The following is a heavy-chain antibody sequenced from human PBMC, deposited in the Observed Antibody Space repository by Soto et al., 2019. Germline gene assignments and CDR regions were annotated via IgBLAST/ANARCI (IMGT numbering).Heavy chain of an antibody. CDR2: IYHSGST. D-gene: IGHD4-17*01. Sequence: QLQLQESGSGLVKPSQTLSLTCAVSGGSISSGGYSWSWIRQPPGKGLEWIGYIYHSGSTYYNPSLNSRVTISVDRSKNQFSLKLSSVTAAATAVYYCDRAMTTVTTLDYWGQGTLVTVSS. CDR3: DRAMTTVTTLDY. V-gene: IGHV4-30-2*01. J-gene: IGHJ4*02. CDR1: GGSISSGGYS.